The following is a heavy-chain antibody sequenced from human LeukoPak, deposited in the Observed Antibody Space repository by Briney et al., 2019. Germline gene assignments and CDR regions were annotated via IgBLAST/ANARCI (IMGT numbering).Heavy chain of an antibody. CDR2: INHSGST. D-gene: IGHD5-18*01. CDR3: ARGSTWIQLWLRSYYFDY. Sequence: SETLSLTCAVYGGSFSGYYWSWIRQPPGKGPEWIGEINHSGSTNYNPSLKSRVTISVDTSKNQFSLKLSSVTAADTAVYYCARGSTWIQLWLRSYYFDYWGQGTLVTVSS. J-gene: IGHJ4*02. V-gene: IGHV4-34*01. CDR1: GGSFSGYY.